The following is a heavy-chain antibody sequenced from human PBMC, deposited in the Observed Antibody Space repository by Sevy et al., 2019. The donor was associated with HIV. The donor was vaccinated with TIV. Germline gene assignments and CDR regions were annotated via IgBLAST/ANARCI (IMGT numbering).Heavy chain of an antibody. D-gene: IGHD2-21*02. J-gene: IGHJ4*02. CDR2: ISVYNGNT. Sequence: ASVKVSCNASGYTFTSYGISWVRQAPGQGLVWMGWISVYNGNTNYAQKLQGRVTMTTDTSTSTAYMELRSLRFDDTAVYYCAGDLGGYGGNSIDYWGQGTLVTVSS. CDR1: GYTFTSYG. CDR3: AGDLGGYGGNSIDY. V-gene: IGHV1-18*01.